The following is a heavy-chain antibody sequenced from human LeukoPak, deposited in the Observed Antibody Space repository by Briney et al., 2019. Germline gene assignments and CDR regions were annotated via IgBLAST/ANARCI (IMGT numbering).Heavy chain of an antibody. Sequence: ASVKVSCKASGGTFSSYAISWVRQAPGQGLEWMGWMNPNSGNTGYAQKLQGRVTMTRNTSTSTAYMELSSLRSEDTAVYYCARKLYTSGWYVFDIWGQGTMVTVSS. V-gene: IGHV1-8*02. CDR2: MNPNSGNT. D-gene: IGHD6-19*01. CDR3: ARKLYTSGWYVFDI. CDR1: GGTFSSYA. J-gene: IGHJ3*02.